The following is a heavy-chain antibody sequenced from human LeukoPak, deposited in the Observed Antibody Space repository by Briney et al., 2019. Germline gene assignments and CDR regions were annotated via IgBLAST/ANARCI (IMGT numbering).Heavy chain of an antibody. CDR2: IYYSGST. CDR1: GGPISSSSYY. CDR3: ARDMGWELLRAGGYFDY. J-gene: IGHJ4*02. D-gene: IGHD1-26*01. V-gene: IGHV4-39*07. Sequence: PSETLSLTCTVSGGPISSSSYYWGWIRQPPGKGLEWIGSIYYSGSTYYNPSLKSRVTISVDTSKNQFSLKLSSVTAADTAVYYCARDMGWELLRAGGYFDYWGQGTLVTVSS.